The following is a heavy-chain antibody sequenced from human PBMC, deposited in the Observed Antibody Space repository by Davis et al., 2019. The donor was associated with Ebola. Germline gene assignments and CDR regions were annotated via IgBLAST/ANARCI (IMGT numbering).Heavy chain of an antibody. CDR3: AREGKVSGYVSRPYYYGMDV. V-gene: IGHV3-7*03. D-gene: IGHD5-12*01. CDR2: IKQDGSEK. Sequence: GGSLRLSCAASGFTFSSYWMSWVRQAPGKGLEWVANIKQDGSEKYYVDSVKGRFTISRDNAKNSLYLQMNSLRAEDTAVYYCAREGKVSGYVSRPYYYGMDVWGQGTTVTVSS. CDR1: GFTFSSYW. J-gene: IGHJ6*02.